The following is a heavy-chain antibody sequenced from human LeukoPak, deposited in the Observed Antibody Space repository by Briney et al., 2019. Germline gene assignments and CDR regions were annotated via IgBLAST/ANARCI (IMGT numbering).Heavy chain of an antibody. CDR3: ARPHYYDSSGYYEKSWYFDY. CDR1: GFTFSDYY. CDR2: IWYDGSNK. J-gene: IGHJ4*02. D-gene: IGHD3-22*01. V-gene: IGHV3-33*08. Sequence: GGSLRLSCAASGFTFSDYYMSWIRQAPGKGLEWVAVIWYDGSNKYYADSVKGRFTISRDNSKNTLYLLMNSLRAEDTAVYYCARPHYYDSSGYYEKSWYFDYWGQGTLVTVSS.